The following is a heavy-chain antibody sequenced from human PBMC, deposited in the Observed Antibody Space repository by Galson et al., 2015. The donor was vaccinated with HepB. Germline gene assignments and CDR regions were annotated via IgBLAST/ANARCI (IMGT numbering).Heavy chain of an antibody. D-gene: IGHD4/OR15-4a*01. CDR2: IRSYGGNT. V-gene: IGHV1-18*04. Sequence: SVKVSCKASGYTFTSNGISWVRQTPRQGLEWLGWIRSYGGNTKYAQKYQGRITLTRDTSTSTAYLELRSLRSDDTAVYYCARDRDYRFDFWGQGTLVTVSS. CDR3: ARDRDYRFDF. J-gene: IGHJ4*02. CDR1: GYTFTSNG.